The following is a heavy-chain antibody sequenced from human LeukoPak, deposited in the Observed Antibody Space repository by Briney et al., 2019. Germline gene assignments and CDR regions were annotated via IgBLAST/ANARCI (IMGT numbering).Heavy chain of an antibody. CDR3: ARELKYYYDSSGYYSYYFDY. V-gene: IGHV4-4*07. D-gene: IGHD3-22*01. CDR1: GGSISSYH. Sequence: SETLSLTCTVSGGSISSYHWSWIRQPAGKGLEWIGRIYTSGSTNYNPSLKSRVTMSVDTSKNQFSLKLSSVTAADTAVYYCARELKYYYDSSGYYSYYFDYWGQGTLVTVSS. CDR2: IYTSGST. J-gene: IGHJ4*02.